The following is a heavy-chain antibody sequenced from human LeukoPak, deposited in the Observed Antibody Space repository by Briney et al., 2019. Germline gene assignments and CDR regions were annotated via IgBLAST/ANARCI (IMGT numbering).Heavy chain of an antibody. CDR3: ARVSGTDSSGYVEIDF. D-gene: IGHD3-22*01. J-gene: IGHJ4*02. Sequence: PGGSLRLSCAASGFTFSSYWMHWVRQAPGKGLVWVSRINSDGSSTTCADSVKGRFTISRDNAKNTLYLQMNSLRAEDTAVYYCARVSGTDSSGYVEIDFWGQGTLVTVSS. CDR1: GFTFSSYW. CDR2: INSDGSST. V-gene: IGHV3-74*01.